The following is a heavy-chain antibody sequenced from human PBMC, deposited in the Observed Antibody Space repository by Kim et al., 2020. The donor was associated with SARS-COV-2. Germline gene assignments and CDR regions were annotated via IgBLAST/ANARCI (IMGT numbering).Heavy chain of an antibody. J-gene: IGHJ4*02. D-gene: IGHD3-22*01. CDR1: GYTFTSYG. CDR2: ISAYNGNT. CDR3: ARVLRYDSSGPGTDY. V-gene: IGHV1-18*01. Sequence: ASVKVSCKASGYTFTSYGISWVRQAPGQGLEWMGWISAYNGNTNYAQKLQGRVTMTTDTSTSTAYMELRSLRSDDTAVYYCARVLRYDSSGPGTDYWGQGTLVTVSS.